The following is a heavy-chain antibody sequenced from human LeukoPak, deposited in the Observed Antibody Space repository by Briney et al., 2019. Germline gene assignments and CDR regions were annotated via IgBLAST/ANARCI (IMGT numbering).Heavy chain of an antibody. CDR3: ARDGPSSINEYSSSYVDY. CDR1: GYTFTGYY. D-gene: IGHD6-6*01. J-gene: IGHJ4*02. V-gene: IGHV1-2*02. Sequence: ASVKVSCKASGYTFTGYYMHWVRQAPGQGLEWMGWINPNSGGTNYAQKFQGRVTMTRDTSISTAYMELSRLRSDDTAVYYCARDGPSSINEYSSSYVDYWGQGTLVTVSS. CDR2: INPNSGGT.